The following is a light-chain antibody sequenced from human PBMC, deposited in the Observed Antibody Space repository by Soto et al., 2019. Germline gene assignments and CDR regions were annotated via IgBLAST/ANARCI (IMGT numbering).Light chain of an antibody. J-gene: IGKJ1*01. CDR2: DAS. CDR3: QQRSNWPPWT. Sequence: EIVLTQSPDTLSLSPGERATLSCRASQSVRSERLAWYQQKRGQAPTLLIFDASSRASGTPERFSGSGSGTDFTLTISSLEPEDFAVYYCQQRSNWPPWTFGQGTKVDI. V-gene: IGKV3-11*01. CDR1: QSVRSER.